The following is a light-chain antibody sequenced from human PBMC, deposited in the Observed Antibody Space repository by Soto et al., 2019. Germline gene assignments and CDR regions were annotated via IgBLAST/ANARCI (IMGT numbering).Light chain of an antibody. Sequence: EIMLSQSPGTLSLSPGEGATLSCRAGQTVSSTYLAWYQQKPGRAPSLLIHGASTRAAGIPDRFSASGSGTHFTLTINRLEPEDFAVYFCQQFGTSPYTFGQGTKVDI. V-gene: IGKV3-20*01. CDR3: QQFGTSPYT. CDR1: QTVSSTY. J-gene: IGKJ2*01. CDR2: GAS.